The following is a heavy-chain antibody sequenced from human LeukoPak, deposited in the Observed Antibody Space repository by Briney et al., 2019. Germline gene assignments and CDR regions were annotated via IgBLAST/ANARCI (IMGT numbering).Heavy chain of an antibody. V-gene: IGHV1-2*02. Sequence: ASVKVSCKASGYTFTGYYMHWVRQAPGQGLEWMGWINPNSGGTNYAQKFQGRVTMTRDPSISTAYMELSRLRSDDTAVYYCAREYSGYDYGVDYWGQGTLVTVSS. CDR2: INPNSGGT. CDR1: GYTFTGYY. J-gene: IGHJ4*02. CDR3: AREYSGYDYGVDY. D-gene: IGHD5-12*01.